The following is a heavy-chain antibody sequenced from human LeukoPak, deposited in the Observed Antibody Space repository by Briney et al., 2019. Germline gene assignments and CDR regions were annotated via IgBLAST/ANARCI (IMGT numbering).Heavy chain of an antibody. D-gene: IGHD3-10*01. V-gene: IGHV1-2*02. J-gene: IGHJ5*02. CDR2: INPNSGGT. Sequence: ASVKVSCKASGYTFTGYYMHWVRQAPGQGLEWMGWINPNSGGTNYAQKFQGRVTMTRDTSISTAYMELSRLRSDGTAVYYCARDDGSGIDWFDPWGQGTLVTVSS. CDR1: GYTFTGYY. CDR3: ARDDGSGIDWFDP.